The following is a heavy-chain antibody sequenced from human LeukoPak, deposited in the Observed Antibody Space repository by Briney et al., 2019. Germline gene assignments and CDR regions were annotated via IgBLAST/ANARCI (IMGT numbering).Heavy chain of an antibody. CDR1: GVTVSTSY. D-gene: IGHD1-14*01. J-gene: IGHJ3*01. CDR2: ISSSGDT. Sequence: GGSLRLSCALYGVTVSTSYMNWVRQAPGKGLEYVLVISSSGDTNYADSVKGRFTISRDTAKNTIYLQMNSLSAEDTALYYCARDPVPEFWGQGTMVTVSS. V-gene: IGHV3-53*01. CDR3: ARDPVPEF.